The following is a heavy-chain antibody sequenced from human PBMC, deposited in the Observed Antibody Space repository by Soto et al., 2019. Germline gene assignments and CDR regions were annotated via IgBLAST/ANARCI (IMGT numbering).Heavy chain of an antibody. CDR2: VSAHNGER. Sequence: QVQLVQSGAEVKKPGASVKVSCKASGYTFTNYGINWVRQAPGQGLEWLVWVSAHNGERRYAQRVQARVIMTTDTSTTTAYMELRSLRCDDTAVYYCSRGTSIPASGEYWGQGTLVTVSS. CDR3: SRGTSIPASGEY. J-gene: IGHJ4*01. D-gene: IGHD6-6*01. V-gene: IGHV1-18*01. CDR1: GYTFTNYG.